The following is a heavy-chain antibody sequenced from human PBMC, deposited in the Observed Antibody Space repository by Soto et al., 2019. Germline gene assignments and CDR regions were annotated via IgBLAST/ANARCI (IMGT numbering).Heavy chain of an antibody. CDR2: IYPGKSTT. Sequence: PGESLKISCKGSGYTFNNYWIGWVRQMPGKGLEWIGIIYPGKSTTRYSPSFQGQVTMSADKSLSTAYLQWSSLKASDSAMYYCARRGDPSVAFCYPALAQWGQGTLVTVSS. V-gene: IGHV5-51*01. D-gene: IGHD2-15*01. CDR3: ARRGDPSVAFCYPALAQ. CDR1: GYTFNNYW. J-gene: IGHJ4*02.